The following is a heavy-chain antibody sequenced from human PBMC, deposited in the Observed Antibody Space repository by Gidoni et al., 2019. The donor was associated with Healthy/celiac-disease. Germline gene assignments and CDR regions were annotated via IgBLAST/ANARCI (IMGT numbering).Heavy chain of an antibody. CDR1: GGSVSSGRYY. Sequence: QVQLQESGPGLVKPSETLSLTCTVSGGSVSSGRYYWSWIRQPPGKGLEWIGYIYYSGSTNYNPSLKSRVTISVDTSKNQFSLKLSSVTAADTAVYYCARVAPAEMASGFDYRGQGTLVTVSS. V-gene: IGHV4-61*01. J-gene: IGHJ4*02. CDR3: ARVAPAEMASGFDY. CDR2: IYYSGST. D-gene: IGHD3-10*01.